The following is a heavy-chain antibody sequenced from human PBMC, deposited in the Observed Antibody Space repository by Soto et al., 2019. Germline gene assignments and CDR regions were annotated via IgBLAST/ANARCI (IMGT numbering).Heavy chain of an antibody. CDR3: ATISWYGSASFCGIDV. D-gene: IGHD3-10*01. CDR1: GYTFTGYY. Sequence: ASVKVSCEASGYTFTGYYIHWVRQAPGQGVEWMGWINPNSGGTNYAQKFQGRVTMTRDTSISTAYMQLSRLRSDDTAVYYCATISWYGSASFCGIDVWGQGTTITVSS. V-gene: IGHV1-2*02. CDR2: INPNSGGT. J-gene: IGHJ6*01.